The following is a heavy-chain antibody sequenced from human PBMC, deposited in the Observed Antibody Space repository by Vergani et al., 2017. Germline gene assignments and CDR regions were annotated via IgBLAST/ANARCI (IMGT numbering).Heavy chain of an antibody. D-gene: IGHD3-16*02. J-gene: IGHJ4*02. V-gene: IGHV4-34*09. CDR2: VNHGGST. Sequence: QVQLQESGPGLVKPSQTLSLTCTVSGGSFSDYYWSWIRQAPGMGLEWIGEVNHGGSTNYNPSLKSRVSISVDTSKNQFSLQLTSVTAADSALYFCASIARAPTRRNPPPDYWGQGILVTVSS. CDR3: ASIARAPTRRNPPPDY. CDR1: GGSFSDYY.